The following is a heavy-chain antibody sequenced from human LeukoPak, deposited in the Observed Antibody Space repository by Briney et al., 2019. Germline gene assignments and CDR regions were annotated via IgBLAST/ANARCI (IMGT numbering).Heavy chain of an antibody. V-gene: IGHV3-21*04. CDR3: AKGDIGGSIYYYMDV. CDR2: ISSSSNYI. CDR1: GFTFSSYS. Sequence: GGSLRLSCAASGFTFSSYSMNWVRQAPGKGLEWVSSISSSSNYIYYADSVKGRFTISRDSSKNTLYLQMNSLRAEDTAVYYCAKGDIGGSIYYYMDVWGKGTTVTVSS. D-gene: IGHD1-26*01. J-gene: IGHJ6*03.